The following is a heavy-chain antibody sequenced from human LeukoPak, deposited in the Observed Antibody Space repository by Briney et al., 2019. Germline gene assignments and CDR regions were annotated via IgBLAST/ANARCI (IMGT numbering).Heavy chain of an antibody. Sequence: GGSLSLSCAASGFTFSSYGMHWVRQAPGKGLEWVAVIWYDGSNKYYVDSVKGRFTISRDNSKNTLYLQMNSLRAEDTAVYYCARGAYGSGTYHDFDIWGQGTMVTVSS. CDR1: GFTFSSYG. CDR2: IWYDGSNK. CDR3: ARGAYGSGTYHDFDI. J-gene: IGHJ3*02. V-gene: IGHV3-33*01. D-gene: IGHD3-10*01.